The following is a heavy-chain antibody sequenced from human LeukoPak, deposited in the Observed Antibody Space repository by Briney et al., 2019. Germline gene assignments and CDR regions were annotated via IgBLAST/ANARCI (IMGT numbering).Heavy chain of an antibody. J-gene: IGHJ4*02. CDR3: GRGMTTIDN. D-gene: IGHD4-11*01. V-gene: IGHV3-7*04. CDR2: IKPDGTEK. Sequence: PGGSLRLSCAASGFTFSSFAMNWVRQAPGKGLEWVATIKPDGTEKYYMDSVKGRFTISRDNAKTSLYVQMNSLRAEDTAVYYCGRGMTTIDNWGQGTLVTVSS. CDR1: GFTFSSFA.